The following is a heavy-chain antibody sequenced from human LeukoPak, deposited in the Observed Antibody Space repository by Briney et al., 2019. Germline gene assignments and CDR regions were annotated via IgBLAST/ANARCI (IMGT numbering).Heavy chain of an antibody. V-gene: IGHV3-23*01. CDR2: ISGSGGST. J-gene: IGHJ6*03. D-gene: IGHD3-3*01. CDR3: ARDGTSYYDFWSGYYSPPGYYYYYMDV. CDR1: GFTFSSYA. Sequence: GGSLRLSCAASGFTFSSYAMSWVRQAPGKGLEWVSAISGSGGSTYYADSVKGRFTISRDNSKNTLYLQMNSLRAEDTAVYYCARDGTSYYDFWSGYYSPPGYYYYYMDVWGRGTTVTVSS.